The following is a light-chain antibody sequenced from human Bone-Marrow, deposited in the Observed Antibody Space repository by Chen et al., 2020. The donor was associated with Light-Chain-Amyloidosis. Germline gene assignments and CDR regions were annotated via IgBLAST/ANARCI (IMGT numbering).Light chain of an antibody. CDR3: QVWDRSSGRPV. J-gene: IGLJ3*02. CDR1: NIGSTS. CDR2: DDS. Sequence: SYVLTQPSSVSVAPGQTAPLACGGNNIGSTSVHWYQQTPGQAPLLVVYDDSDRPSGIPERLSGSNSGNTATLTISRVEAGDEADYYCQVWDRSSGRPVFGGGTKLTVL. V-gene: IGLV3-21*02.